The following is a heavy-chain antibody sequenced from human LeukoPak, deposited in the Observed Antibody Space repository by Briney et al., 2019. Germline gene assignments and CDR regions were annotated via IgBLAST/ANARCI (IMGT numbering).Heavy chain of an antibody. CDR2: IKQDGSTK. CDR1: GFTFTNSW. J-gene: IGHJ4*02. V-gene: IGHV3-7*01. D-gene: IGHD1-26*01. Sequence: GGSLRLSCAASGFTFTNSWMAWVRQAPGKGLEWVANIKQDGSTKHYADSLKGRFTISRDNPKNSLYLQMNKLRADDTAVYYCTRDTDGSLDYWGQGILVTVAS. CDR3: TRDTDGSLDY.